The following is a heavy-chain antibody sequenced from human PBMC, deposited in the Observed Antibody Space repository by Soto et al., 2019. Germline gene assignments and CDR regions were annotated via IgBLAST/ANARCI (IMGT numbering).Heavy chain of an antibody. Sequence: EVQLVESGGGLVKPGGSLRLSCAASGFTFSNAWMNWVRQAPGKGLEWVGRIKSKTDGGTTDYAAPVKRRVTISRDDSKNTLYLQMNSLKTEDTAVYYCPTLALGINYGDPIYYYYGMDVWGQGTTVTVSS. V-gene: IGHV3-15*07. J-gene: IGHJ6*02. D-gene: IGHD4-17*01. CDR1: GFTFSNAW. CDR3: PTLALGINYGDPIYYYYGMDV. CDR2: IKSKTDGGTT.